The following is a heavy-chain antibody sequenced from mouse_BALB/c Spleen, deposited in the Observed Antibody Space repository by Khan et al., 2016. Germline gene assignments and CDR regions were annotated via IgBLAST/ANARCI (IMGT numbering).Heavy chain of an antibody. V-gene: IGHV6-6*02. CDR1: GFTFSNYW. D-gene: IGHD3-1*01. CDR2: IRLKSNNYAT. Sequence: EVKLEESGGGLVQPGGSMKLSCVASGFTFSNYWMNWVRQSPEKGLEWVAEIRLKSNNYATHYAESVKWRFTISRDDSKSSVYLQMNNLRAEYTDIYYCTRQLGLRDYWGQGTTLTVSS. CDR3: TRQLGLRDY. J-gene: IGHJ2*01.